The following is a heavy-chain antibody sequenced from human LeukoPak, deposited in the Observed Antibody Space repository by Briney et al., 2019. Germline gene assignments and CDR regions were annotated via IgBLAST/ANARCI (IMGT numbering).Heavy chain of an antibody. V-gene: IGHV1-24*01. D-gene: IGHD3-10*01. J-gene: IGHJ4*02. CDR3: AKGSGVMVRGAAFVY. CDR2: FDPEDGET. CDR1: GYTLTELS. Sequence: ASVKVSCKVSGYTLTELSMHWVRQAPGKGLEWMGGFDPEDGETIYAQKFQGRVTMTEDTSTDTAYMELSSLRSEDTAVYYCAKGSGVMVRGAAFVYWGQGTLVTVSS.